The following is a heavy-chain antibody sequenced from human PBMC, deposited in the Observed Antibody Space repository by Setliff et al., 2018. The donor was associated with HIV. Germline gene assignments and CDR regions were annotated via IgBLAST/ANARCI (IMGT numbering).Heavy chain of an antibody. Sequence: ASVKVSCKASGNTFNIYAISWVRQAPGQGLEWMGGIIPIFGSTKYAQKFQDRVTITADESTYTADMELSSLRSEDTAVYYCARDDHYYDSGSFYSDWYFDLWGRGTLVTVSS. CDR2: IIPIFGST. CDR1: GNTFNIYA. CDR3: ARDDHYYDSGSFYSDWYFDL. J-gene: IGHJ2*01. V-gene: IGHV1-69*13. D-gene: IGHD3-10*01.